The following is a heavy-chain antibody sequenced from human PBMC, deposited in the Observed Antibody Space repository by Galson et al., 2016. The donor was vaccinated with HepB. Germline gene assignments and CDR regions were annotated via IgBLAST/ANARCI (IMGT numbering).Heavy chain of an antibody. CDR3: AKDGGYFTMDV. J-gene: IGHJ6*02. CDR2: ISDSGADT. D-gene: IGHD2-15*01. V-gene: IGHV3-23*01. CDR1: GFSFNTYT. Sequence: SLRLSCAASGFSFNTYTMRWVRQTPGKGLEWVSTISDSGADTYYADSVKGRFTISRDNSKNTLYLQMSTLRAEDTAVYYCAKDGGYFTMDVWGQGTTVTVSS.